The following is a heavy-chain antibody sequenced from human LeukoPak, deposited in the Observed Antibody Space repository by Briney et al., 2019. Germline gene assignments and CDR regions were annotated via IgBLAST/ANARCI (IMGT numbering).Heavy chain of an antibody. CDR2: IYYSGST. D-gene: IGHD2-2*02. J-gene: IGHJ4*02. CDR3: ARVLEVACSSTSCYIFDY. Sequence: PSETLSLTCTISGGSISSISYYWGWIRQPPGKGLEWIGYIYYSGSTNYNPSLKSRVTISVDTSKNQFSLKLSSVTAADTAVYYCARVLEVACSSTSCYIFDYWGQGTLVTVSS. V-gene: IGHV4-61*05. CDR1: GGSISSISYY.